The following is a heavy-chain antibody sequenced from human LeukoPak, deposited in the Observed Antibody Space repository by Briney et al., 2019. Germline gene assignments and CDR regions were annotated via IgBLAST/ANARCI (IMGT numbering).Heavy chain of an antibody. J-gene: IGHJ3*02. CDR3: ARDPNGDYIGAFEI. V-gene: IGHV3-23*01. CDR1: GFTFSSYA. D-gene: IGHD4-17*01. CDR2: ISGSGGNT. Sequence: GGSLRLSCAASGFTFSSYAMSWVRQAPGKGLEWVSGISGSGGNTYYADSVKGRFTISRDNSKNTVYLQMSSLRVEDTALYYCARDPNGDYIGAFEIWGQGTMVTVSS.